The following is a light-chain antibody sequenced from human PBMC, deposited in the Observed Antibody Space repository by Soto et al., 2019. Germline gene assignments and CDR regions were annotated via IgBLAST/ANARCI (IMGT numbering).Light chain of an antibody. CDR2: QDT. Sequence: SYELTQPPSVSVSPGQTASITCSGDRLGDKYSSWYQQKPGQSPVLVMYQDTKRPSGIPERISGSNSGNTATLTIRGTQAVDEADYYCQTWGSGTVIFGGGTKLTVL. V-gene: IGLV3-1*01. J-gene: IGLJ2*01. CDR1: RLGDKY. CDR3: QTWGSGTVI.